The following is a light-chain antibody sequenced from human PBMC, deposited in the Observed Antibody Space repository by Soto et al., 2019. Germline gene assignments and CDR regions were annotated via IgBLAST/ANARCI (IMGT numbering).Light chain of an antibody. V-gene: IGLV2-14*01. J-gene: IGLJ2*01. CDR1: SSDFGDHKS. CDR2: EVN. Sequence: QSALTQAASVSWSPGQSITISCTGASSDFGDHKSVSWYQHHPGKAPKLIIYEVNYRPSGVSSRFSGSRSGNTASLTISGLQAEDEAHYYCSSSTDTSILFGGGTKLTVL. CDR3: SSSTDTSIL.